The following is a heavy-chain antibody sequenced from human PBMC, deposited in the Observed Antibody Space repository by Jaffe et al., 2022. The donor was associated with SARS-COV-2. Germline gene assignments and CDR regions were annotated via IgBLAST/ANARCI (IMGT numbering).Heavy chain of an antibody. J-gene: IGHJ5*02. CDR3: AKGMEWAVPNWFDP. CDR1: GFTFSNYA. D-gene: IGHD3-3*01. Sequence: EVQLLESGGGLVQPGGSLRLSCAASGFTFSNYAMGWVRQAPGKGLEWVSAISGSGVATYYADSVKGRLTISRDNSNDTLYLQMNSLRDEDTAVYYCAKGMEWAVPNWFDPWGQGTLVTVSS. V-gene: IGHV3-23*01. CDR2: ISGSGVAT.